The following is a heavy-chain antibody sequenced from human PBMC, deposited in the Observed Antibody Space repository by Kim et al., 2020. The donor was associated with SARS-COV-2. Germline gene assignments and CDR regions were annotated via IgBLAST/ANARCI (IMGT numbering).Heavy chain of an antibody. J-gene: IGHJ4*02. CDR1: GFTFSSYT. CDR3: ARDHGLGSYLD. D-gene: IGHD3-10*01. Sequence: GGSLRLSCKASGFTFSSYTMNWVRQAPGKGLEWVSSISHNSDYIYYADSLKGRFTISRDNAKNSLYLQMSRLRAEDTAVYYCARDHGLGSYLDWGQGALVTVSS. V-gene: IGHV3-21*06. CDR2: ISHNSDYI.